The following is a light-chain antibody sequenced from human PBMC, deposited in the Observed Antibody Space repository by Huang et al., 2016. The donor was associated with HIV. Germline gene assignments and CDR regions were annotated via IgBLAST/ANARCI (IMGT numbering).Light chain of an antibody. CDR1: HSISNY. Sequence: DIQMTQSPSTLSASVGDRVTITCRARHSISNYLAWYQQKPGKAPKRLIYKASTVGSGGPSRFSGSGSGTEFTLTISSLQPDDFATYYCQQYNSYRTFGQGTKVEIK. CDR3: QQYNSYRT. CDR2: KAS. V-gene: IGKV1-5*03. J-gene: IGKJ1*01.